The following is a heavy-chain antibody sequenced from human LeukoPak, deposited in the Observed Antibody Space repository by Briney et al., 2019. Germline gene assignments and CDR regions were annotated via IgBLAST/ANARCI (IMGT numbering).Heavy chain of an antibody. CDR2: INSNGSST. J-gene: IGHJ3*02. CDR1: GFTFSSYW. CDR3: STGSGHAFDI. V-gene: IGHV3-74*01. Sequence: PGGSLRLSCAASGFTFSSYWMHWVRQAPGKGLVWVSRINSNGSSTSYADSVKGRFTISRDNAKNTLYLQMNSLRAEDTAVYYCSTGSGHAFDIWGQGTMVTVSS. D-gene: IGHD3-10*01.